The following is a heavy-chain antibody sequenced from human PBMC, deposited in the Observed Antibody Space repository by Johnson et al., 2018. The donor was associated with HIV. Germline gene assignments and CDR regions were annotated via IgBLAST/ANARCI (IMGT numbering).Heavy chain of an antibody. CDR1: GFTFSSYA. CDR2: ISYDGSNK. Sequence: QVQLVESGGGVVQPGRSLRLSCAASGFTFSSYAMHWVRQAPGKGLEWVAVISYDGSNKYYADSVKGRFTISRDDSRSIAYLQMNSLKTEDTAVYYCTRDSLMQVIRFGAFDIWGQGTMVSVSS. D-gene: IGHD3-16*01. V-gene: IGHV3-30*04. CDR3: TRDSLMQVIRFGAFDI. J-gene: IGHJ3*02.